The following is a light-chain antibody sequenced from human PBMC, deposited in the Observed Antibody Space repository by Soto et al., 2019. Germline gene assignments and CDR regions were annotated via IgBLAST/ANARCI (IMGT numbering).Light chain of an antibody. CDR1: QSISDT. CDR3: QQRSDWPLT. J-gene: IGKJ4*01. CDR2: DAS. Sequence: EIVMTQSPATLSVSPGGRATLSCRASQSISDTLAWYQQKPGQAPRLLIYDASNRATGIPARFSGSGSGTDFTLSISSLEPEDVAVYYCQQRSDWPLTFGGGTKVDIK. V-gene: IGKV3-11*01.